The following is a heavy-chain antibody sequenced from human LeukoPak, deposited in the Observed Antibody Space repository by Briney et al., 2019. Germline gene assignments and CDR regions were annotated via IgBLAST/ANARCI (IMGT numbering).Heavy chain of an antibody. CDR2: ISGSGGST. D-gene: IGHD3-10*01. Sequence: GGSLRLSCAASGFTFSSYAMSWVRQAPGKGLEWVSAISGSGGSTYYADSVKGRFTISRDNSKNTLYLQMNSLRAEDTAVYYCAKAYYYGPGSLPFDPWGQGTLVTVSS. J-gene: IGHJ5*02. V-gene: IGHV3-23*01. CDR3: AKAYYYGPGSLPFDP. CDR1: GFTFSSYA.